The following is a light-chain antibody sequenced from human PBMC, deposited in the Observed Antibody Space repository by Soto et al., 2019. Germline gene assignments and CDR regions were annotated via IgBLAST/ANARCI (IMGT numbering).Light chain of an antibody. CDR1: SSDVGGYNY. CDR2: EVT. J-gene: IGLJ3*02. V-gene: IGLV2-14*01. Sequence: QSALTQPASVSGSPGQSITISCIGTSSDVGGYNYVSWYQQYPGKAPKLMIHEVTNRPSGVSNRFSGSKSGNTASLTISGLQAEDEADYYCTSFTFSSTGVFGGGTKLTVL. CDR3: TSFTFSSTGV.